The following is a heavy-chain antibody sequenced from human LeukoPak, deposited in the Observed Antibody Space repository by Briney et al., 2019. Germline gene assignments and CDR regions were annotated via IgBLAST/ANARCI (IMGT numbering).Heavy chain of an antibody. CDR3: AKGSVVRDHSYYYFYYMDV. CDR2: ISGSGSST. D-gene: IGHD3-10*01. J-gene: IGHJ6*03. Sequence: PGGSLRLSCAASGFTFSNYDMNWVRQAPGKGLEWVSGISGSGSSTYYADSVKGRFTISRDNSKNTLYLQMNSLRGEDTAVYSCAKGSVVRDHSYYYFYYMDVWGKGTTVTVSS. V-gene: IGHV3-23*01. CDR1: GFTFSNYD.